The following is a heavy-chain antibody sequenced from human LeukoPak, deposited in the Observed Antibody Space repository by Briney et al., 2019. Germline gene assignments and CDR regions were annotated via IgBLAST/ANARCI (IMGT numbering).Heavy chain of an antibody. J-gene: IGHJ4*02. V-gene: IGHV3-23*01. CDR2: ISGSGGST. Sequence: GGSLRLSCAASGFTFSSYAMSWVRQAPGKGLEWVSAISGSGGSTYYADSVKGRFTISRDNSKNTLYLQMNSLRAEDTAVYYCAKIPLFSSGRGARDYWGQGTLVTVSS. D-gene: IGHD3-10*01. CDR3: AKIPLFSSGRGARDY. CDR1: GFTFSSYA.